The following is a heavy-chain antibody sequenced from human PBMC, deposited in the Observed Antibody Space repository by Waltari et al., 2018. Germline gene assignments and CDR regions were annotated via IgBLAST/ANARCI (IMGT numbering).Heavy chain of an antibody. D-gene: IGHD6-25*01. CDR1: GYTFTSYY. Sequence: VQLVQSGAEVKKPGASVKVSCKASGYTFTSYYMHWVRQAPGQGLEWMGIINPSGGSTSYAQKLQGRVTMTTDTSTSTAYMELRSLRSDDTAVYYCARDVGPMAAHYWGQGTLVTVSS. J-gene: IGHJ4*02. CDR2: INPSGGST. V-gene: IGHV1-46*01. CDR3: ARDVGPMAAHY.